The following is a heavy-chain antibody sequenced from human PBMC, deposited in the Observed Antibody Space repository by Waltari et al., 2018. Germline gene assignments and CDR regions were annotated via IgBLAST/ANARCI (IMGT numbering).Heavy chain of an antibody. V-gene: IGHV3-21*06. J-gene: IGHJ5*02. CDR3: ARGKAFDP. CDR2: LNNGGDYK. CDR1: GFSFAEYS. Sequence: VRLVESGGGRVEPGESLRLSCVGSGFSFAEYSMNWVRQAPGKGREGVSSLNNGGDYKGYADSVEGRFTISRDNDKNTLYLQMNDLRVDDTAIYYCARGKAFDPWGQGTRVNVSS.